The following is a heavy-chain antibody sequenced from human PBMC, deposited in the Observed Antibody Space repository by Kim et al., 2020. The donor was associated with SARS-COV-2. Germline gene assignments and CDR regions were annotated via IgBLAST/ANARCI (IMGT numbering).Heavy chain of an antibody. CDR3: ARSPVFGVVIRYFDY. D-gene: IGHD3-3*01. CDR1: GGSISSGCYY. V-gene: IGHV4-31*03. J-gene: IGHJ4*02. CDR2: IYYSGST. Sequence: SETLSLTCTVSGGSISSGCYYWGWIRQHPGKGLEWIGYIYYSGSTYYNSSLKSRVTISVDTSKNQFSLKLSSLTAADPAVYYCARSPVFGVVIRYFDYWGQGTHVTVSP.